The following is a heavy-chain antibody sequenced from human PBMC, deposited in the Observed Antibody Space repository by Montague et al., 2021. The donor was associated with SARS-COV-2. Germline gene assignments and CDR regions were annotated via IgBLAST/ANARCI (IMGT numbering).Heavy chain of an antibody. CDR3: ARGHLSVSMIVVAFTSASYYFDY. J-gene: IGHJ4*02. CDR2: IKQSGRT. CDR1: GGSFGDDH. D-gene: IGHD3-22*01. V-gene: IGHV4-34*01. Sequence: SETLSLTCAVYGGSFGDDHWSWIRQPPGKGLEWIADIKQSGRTXXXPSXXXRVTISVDTSKNQFSLKLTSVTAADTAVYFCARGHLSVSMIVVAFTSASYYFDYWGQGAQVTVSS.